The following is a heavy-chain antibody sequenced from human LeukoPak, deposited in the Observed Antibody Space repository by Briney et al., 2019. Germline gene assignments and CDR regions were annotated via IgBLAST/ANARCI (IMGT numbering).Heavy chain of an antibody. D-gene: IGHD3-22*01. CDR1: GFTFSSYS. J-gene: IGHJ4*02. CDR2: ISSSTSTI. Sequence: GGSLRLSCAASGFTFSSYSMNWVRQAPGKGLEWVSYISSSTSTIYYADSVKGRFTISRDNAKNSLYLQMNSQRAEDTAVYYCARTRPSYETSGYYDYWGQGTLVTVSS. CDR3: ARTRPSYETSGYYDY. V-gene: IGHV3-48*01.